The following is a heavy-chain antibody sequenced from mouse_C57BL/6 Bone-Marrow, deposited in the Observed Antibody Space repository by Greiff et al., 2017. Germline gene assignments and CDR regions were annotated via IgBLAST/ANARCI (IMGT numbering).Heavy chain of an antibody. CDR1: GFSFNTYA. D-gene: IGHD4-1*01. CDR3: VTLNWDAMDY. Sequence: DVKLVESGGGLVQPKGSLKLSCAASGFSFNTYAMNWVRQAPGKGLEWVARIRSKSNNYATYYADSVKDRFTISRDDSESMLYLQMNNLKTEDTAMYYCVTLNWDAMDYWGQGTSVTVSS. J-gene: IGHJ4*01. V-gene: IGHV10-1*01. CDR2: IRSKSNNYAT.